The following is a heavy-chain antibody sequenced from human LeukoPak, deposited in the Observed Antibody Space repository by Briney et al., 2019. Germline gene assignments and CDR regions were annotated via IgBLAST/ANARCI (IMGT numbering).Heavy chain of an antibody. D-gene: IGHD3-22*01. CDR2: IYYSGST. CDR1: GGSISSSSYY. V-gene: IGHV4-39*07. J-gene: IGHJ4*02. CDR3: ARGGYYDSSGPAYYFDY. Sequence: SETLSLTCTVSGGSISSSSYYWGWIRQPPGKGLEWIGSIYYSGSTYYNPSLKSRVTISVDTSKNQFSLKLSSVTAADTAVYYCARGGYYDSSGPAYYFDYWGQGTLVTVSS.